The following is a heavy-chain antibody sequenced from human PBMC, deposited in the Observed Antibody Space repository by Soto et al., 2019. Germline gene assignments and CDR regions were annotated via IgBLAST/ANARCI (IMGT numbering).Heavy chain of an antibody. V-gene: IGHV3-11*06. J-gene: IGHJ3*02. CDR1: GFTFSTHA. D-gene: IGHD6-19*01. CDR2: ISSSSSYT. Sequence: GGSLRLSCVASGFTFSTHAMSWVRQAPGKGLEWVSYISSSSSYTNYADSVKGRFTISRDNAKNSLYLQMNSLRAEDTAVYYCARLLSHPVAGTLVGAFEIWGQGTMVTVSS. CDR3: ARLLSHPVAGTLVGAFEI.